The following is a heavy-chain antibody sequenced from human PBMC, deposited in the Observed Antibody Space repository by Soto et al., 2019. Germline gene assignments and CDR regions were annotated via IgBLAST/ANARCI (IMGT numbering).Heavy chain of an antibody. CDR3: ARAGRGVVEPAATPAYYYYYGMDV. V-gene: IGHV3-7*01. CDR2: IKQDGSEK. CDR1: GFTFSSYW. J-gene: IGHJ6*02. Sequence: EVQLVESGGGLVQPGGSLRLSCAASGFTFSSYWMSWVRQAPGKGLEWVANIKQDGSEKYYVDSVKGRFTISRDNAKNSLYLQRNSLRAEDTAVYYCARAGRGVVEPAATPAYYYYYGMDVWGQGTTVTVSS. D-gene: IGHD2-2*01.